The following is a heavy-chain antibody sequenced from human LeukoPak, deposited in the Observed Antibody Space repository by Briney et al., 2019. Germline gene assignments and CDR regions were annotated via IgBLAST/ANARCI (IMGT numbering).Heavy chain of an antibody. D-gene: IGHD4-23*01. Sequence: GGSLRLSCAASGFTFSSYAMHWVRQAPGKGLEYVSAISSNGGSTYYANSVKGRFTISRDNSKNTLYLQMGSLRAEDMAVYYCARDLIKMGGSLHDYYYYYGMDVWGQGTTVTVSS. CDR1: GFTFSSYA. CDR2: ISSNGGST. J-gene: IGHJ6*02. V-gene: IGHV3-64*01. CDR3: ARDLIKMGGSLHDYYYYYGMDV.